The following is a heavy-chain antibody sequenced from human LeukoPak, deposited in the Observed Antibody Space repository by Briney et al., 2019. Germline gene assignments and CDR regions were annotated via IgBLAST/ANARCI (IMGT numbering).Heavy chain of an antibody. V-gene: IGHV3-30*04. D-gene: IGHD1-1*01. CDR1: GFTFSGSA. Sequence: GGSLRLSCAASGFTFSGSAMHWVRQAPGKGLEWVAVISYDGSNKYYADSVKGRFTISRDNSKNTLYLQMNSLRAEDTAVYYCAKVEGTGYYYMDVWGKGTTVTVSS. CDR3: AKVEGTGYYYMDV. J-gene: IGHJ6*03. CDR2: ISYDGSNK.